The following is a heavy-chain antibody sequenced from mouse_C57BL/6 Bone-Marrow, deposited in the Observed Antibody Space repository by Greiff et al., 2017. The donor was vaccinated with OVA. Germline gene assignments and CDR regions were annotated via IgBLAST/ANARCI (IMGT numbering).Heavy chain of an antibody. J-gene: IGHJ2*01. CDR2: IRNKTNGSTT. Sequence: EVQLVESGGGLVQPGASLSLSCAASGFTFTNYYMSWVRQPPGKALEWLAFIRNKTNGSTTEYSASVKGRFTISRDNSHSILYLQKNALRAENSATYDCARYKGRVAVDYFDYWGQGTALTVSS. D-gene: IGHD1-1*01. V-gene: IGHV7-3*01. CDR1: GFTFTNYY. CDR3: ARYKGRVAVDYFDY.